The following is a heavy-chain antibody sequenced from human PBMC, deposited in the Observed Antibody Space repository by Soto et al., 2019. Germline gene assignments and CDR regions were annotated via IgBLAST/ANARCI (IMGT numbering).Heavy chain of an antibody. V-gene: IGHV4-4*02. D-gene: IGHD6-19*01. J-gene: IGHJ6*02. CDR2: IYHGLTT. CDR3: FGTSGWTEI. Sequence: QVQLQESGPGLVKPSGTLSLTCGVSGGSISSSDSWSWVRQPPGKGLEWIGEIYHGLTTKYNPSLRSRVTISVDKSTSQISLNVNSVTAADTAVYYCFGTSGWTEIWGQGTTVTGSS. CDR1: GGSISSSDS.